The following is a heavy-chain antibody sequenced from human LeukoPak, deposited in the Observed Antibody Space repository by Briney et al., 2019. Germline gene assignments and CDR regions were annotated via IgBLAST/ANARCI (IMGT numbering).Heavy chain of an antibody. CDR3: ARVAPLIAVALNRRHWFDP. V-gene: IGHV4-31*03. J-gene: IGHJ5*02. Sequence: SETLSLTCTVSGGSLSRGGDYWTWIRQHPGKGLEWIGNTYYGGNTYYNPSLKSRGTISIDTSKNQFSLKLTSVTAADTAVYYCARVAPLIAVALNRRHWFDPWGQGILVTVSS. D-gene: IGHD6-19*01. CDR1: GGSLSRGGDY. CDR2: TYYGGNT.